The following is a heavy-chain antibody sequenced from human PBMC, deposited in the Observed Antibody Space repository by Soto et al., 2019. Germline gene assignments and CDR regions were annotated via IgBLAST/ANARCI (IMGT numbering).Heavy chain of an antibody. CDR3: AKGRNSGINLYALDV. Sequence: QVQLVESGGGVVQPGRSLRLSCSPSGFTFSNYAIHWVRQAPGKGLEWVAVISYAGSEKYYADSVKGRFTISRDNAKNTLFLQMNSLRVEDTAVYFSAKGRNSGINLYALDVWGQGTTVTVSS. D-gene: IGHD3-10*01. V-gene: IGHV3-30*18. CDR1: GFTFSNYA. CDR2: ISYAGSEK. J-gene: IGHJ6*02.